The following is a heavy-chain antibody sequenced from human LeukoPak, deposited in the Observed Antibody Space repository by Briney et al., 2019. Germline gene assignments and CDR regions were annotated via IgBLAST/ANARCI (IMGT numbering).Heavy chain of an antibody. J-gene: IGHJ4*02. CDR1: GGSISSSSYY. CDR2: IYYSGST. CDR3: ARHLGGGIYFDY. V-gene: IGHV4-39*01. Sequence: SETLSLTCTVSGGSISSSSYYWGWIRQPPGKGLGWIGSIYYSGSTYYNPSLKSRVTISVDTSKNQFSLILSSVTAADTAVYYCARHLGGGIYFDYWGQGTLVTVSS. D-gene: IGHD3-16*01.